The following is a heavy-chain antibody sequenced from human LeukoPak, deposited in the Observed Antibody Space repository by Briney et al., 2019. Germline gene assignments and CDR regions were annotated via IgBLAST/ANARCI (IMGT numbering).Heavy chain of an antibody. CDR3: ARDPPGGPIFNIYGMDV. J-gene: IGHJ6*02. CDR2: IWYDGSNK. D-gene: IGHD3-3*01. CDR1: VLSFSSYG. Sequence: GRSLRLSSAASVLSFSSYGMHWVREAPGKGLESVAGIWYDGSNKYYADSVKGRFTISRDNSKNTLYLQMNSLRAEDTAVYYCARDPPGGPIFNIYGMDVWGQGTTVTVSS. V-gene: IGHV3-33*01.